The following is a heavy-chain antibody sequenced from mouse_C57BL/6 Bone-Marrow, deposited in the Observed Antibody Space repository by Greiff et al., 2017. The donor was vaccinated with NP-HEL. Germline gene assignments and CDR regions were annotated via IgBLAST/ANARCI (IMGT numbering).Heavy chain of an antibody. V-gene: IGHV5-4*01. J-gene: IGHJ4*01. Sequence: EVQLVESGGGLVKPGGSLKLSCAASGFTFSSYAMSWVRQTPEKRLEWVATISDGGSYTYYPDNVKGRFTISRDNAKNNLYLQMSHLKSEDTAMYYCARFYYDYDDYAMDYWGQGTSVTVSS. CDR2: ISDGGSYT. CDR3: ARFYYDYDDYAMDY. CDR1: GFTFSSYA. D-gene: IGHD2-4*01.